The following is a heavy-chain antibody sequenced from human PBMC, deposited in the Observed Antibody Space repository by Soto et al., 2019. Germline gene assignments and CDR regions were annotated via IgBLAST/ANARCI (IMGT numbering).Heavy chain of an antibody. D-gene: IGHD3-3*01. J-gene: IGHJ4*02. CDR2: IYHSGDT. Sequence: SETRWRTCFFSVCSSVNNNCWTGVRQPRGKGLEWIAEIYHSGDTNYNPSIRSRVTLSVDKSNNQVSLRLNSVTDEDTAVYYCAGPIIDDKEWLEQWGKGPLVTVSS. CDR1: VCSSVNNNC. CDR3: AGPIIDDKEWLEQ. V-gene: IGHV4-4*02.